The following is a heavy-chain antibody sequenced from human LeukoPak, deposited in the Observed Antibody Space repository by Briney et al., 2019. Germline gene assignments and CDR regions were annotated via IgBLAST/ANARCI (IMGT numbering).Heavy chain of an antibody. J-gene: IGHJ4*02. V-gene: IGHV3-7*01. D-gene: IGHD6-13*01. CDR3: ARDIEAAGLFLDY. Sequence: GGPLRLSCAASGLTFSSYWMTWVRQAPGKGLEWVANIKYDGSEKDYMDSVKGRFTISRDNAKNSLYLQMNSLRAEDTAVYYCARDIEAAGLFLDYWGQGTLVTVSS. CDR1: GLTFSSYW. CDR2: IKYDGSEK.